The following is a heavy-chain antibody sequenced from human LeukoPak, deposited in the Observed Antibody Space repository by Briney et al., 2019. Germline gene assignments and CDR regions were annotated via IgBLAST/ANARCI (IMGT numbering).Heavy chain of an antibody. Sequence: SETLSLTCTVSGGSISSYYWSWIRQPAGKGLEWIGRIYTSGSTNYNPSLKSRVTMSVDTSKNQFSLKLSSVTAADTAVYYCARDAIAAVRVPGHYYYYMDVWGKGTTVTVSS. CDR2: IYTSGST. D-gene: IGHD6-13*01. V-gene: IGHV4-4*07. J-gene: IGHJ6*03. CDR3: ARDAIAAVRVPGHYYYYMDV. CDR1: GGSISSYY.